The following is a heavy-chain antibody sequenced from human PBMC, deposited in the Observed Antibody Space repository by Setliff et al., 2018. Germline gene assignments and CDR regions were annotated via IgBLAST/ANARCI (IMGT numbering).Heavy chain of an antibody. CDR3: AKNHLAGTPHVYFDY. V-gene: IGHV4-39*01. Sequence: PSETLSLTCRVSGGSISSGNYYWGLIRQPPGKGLEWVATIYYSGSTYSNPSLTSRLIISVDAPDNQFSVKLSSVTAADTAVYYCAKNHLAGTPHVYFDYWGQGTLVTVSS. D-gene: IGHD6-19*01. CDR1: GGSISSGNYY. CDR2: IYYSGST. J-gene: IGHJ4*02.